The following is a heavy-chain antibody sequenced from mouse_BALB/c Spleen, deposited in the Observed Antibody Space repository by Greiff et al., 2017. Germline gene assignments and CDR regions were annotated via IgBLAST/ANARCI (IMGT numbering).Heavy chain of an antibody. CDR3: TRVEDYGNYFDY. CDR1: GFTFSSYT. D-gene: IGHD2-1*01. V-gene: IGHV5-6-4*01. Sequence: EVQLVESGGGLVKPGGSLKLSCAASGFTFSSYTMSWVRQTPEKRLEWVATISSGGSYTYYPDSVKGRFTISRDNAKNTLYLQMSSLKSEDTAMYYCTRVEDYGNYFDYWGQGTTLTVSS. CDR2: ISSGGSYT. J-gene: IGHJ2*01.